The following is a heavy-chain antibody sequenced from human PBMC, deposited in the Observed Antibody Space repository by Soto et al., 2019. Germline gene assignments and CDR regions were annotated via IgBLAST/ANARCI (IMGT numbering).Heavy chain of an antibody. J-gene: IGHJ4*02. CDR2: ISGSGGST. Sequence: EVQLLESGGGLVQPGGSLRLSCAASGFTFSSYAMNWVRQAPGKGLEWASAISGSGGSTYYADSVKGRFTISRDNSKNTLYLQMNSLRAEDTAVYYCAKVWAAAGTPPHFDYWGQGTLVTVSS. D-gene: IGHD6-13*01. CDR3: AKVWAAAGTPPHFDY. CDR1: GFTFSSYA. V-gene: IGHV3-23*01.